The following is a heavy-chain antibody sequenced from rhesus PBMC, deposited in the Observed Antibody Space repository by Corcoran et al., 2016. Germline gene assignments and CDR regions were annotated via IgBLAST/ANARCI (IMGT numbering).Heavy chain of an antibody. D-gene: IGHD5-42*01. J-gene: IGHJ2*01. V-gene: IGHV4S14*01. CDR3: ARVGSSWSEWDTVGTEWYFDL. CDR2: IYGSGGSN. CDR1: GYSISIGYY. Sequence: QVQLQESGPGLVKPSETLSLTCAVSGYSISIGYYWGWIRQPPGKGREWWGSIYGSGGSNYLNPSLKSRVTLSVDTSKNQFSLKLSSVTAADTAVYYCARVGSSWSEWDTVGTEWYFDLWGPGTPITISS.